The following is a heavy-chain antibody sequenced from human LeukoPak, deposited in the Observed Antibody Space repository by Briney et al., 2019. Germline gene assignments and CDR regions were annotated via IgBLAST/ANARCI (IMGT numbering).Heavy chain of an antibody. J-gene: IGHJ6*02. D-gene: IGHD2-8*01. CDR2: IYYSGST. CDR1: GGSISSSSYY. Sequence: SETLSLTCTVSGGSISSSSYYWGWIRQAPGKGLEWIGTIYYSGSTHYNPSLWSRVTMSVDTSKNQFSLNLSSVTAADTAVSFSARHAHCTKGVCYTTYYYGMDVWGQGTTVTVSS. CDR3: ARHAHCTKGVCYTTYYYGMDV. V-gene: IGHV4-39*01.